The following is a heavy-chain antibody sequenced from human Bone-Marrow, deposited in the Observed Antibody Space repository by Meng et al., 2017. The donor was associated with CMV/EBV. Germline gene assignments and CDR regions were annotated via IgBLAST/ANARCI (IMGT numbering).Heavy chain of an antibody. CDR1: GYTFTSYG. Sequence: ASVKVSCKASGYTFTSYGISWVRQAPGQGLEWMGWISAYNGNTGYAQKFQGRVTMTRNTSISTAYMELSSLRSEDTAVYYCARGLVRRRNWFDPWGQGTLVTVSS. CDR2: ISAYNGNT. D-gene: IGHD6-6*01. J-gene: IGHJ5*02. V-gene: IGHV1-8*02. CDR3: ARGLVRRRNWFDP.